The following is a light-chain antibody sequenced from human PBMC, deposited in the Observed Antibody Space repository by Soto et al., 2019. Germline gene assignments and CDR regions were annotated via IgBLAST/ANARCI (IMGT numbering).Light chain of an antibody. V-gene: IGKV3-11*01. CDR3: QQHSHWPPWT. CDR2: GAS. CDR1: ENVRTF. Sequence: VLTQSPATLSLSPGERATLSCRASENVRTFVDWYQQKPGQAPRLLIYGASNRATGIPARFSGSGSGTDFTLTISILQREDVAVYYCQQHSHWPPWTFGQGTRVE. J-gene: IGKJ1*01.